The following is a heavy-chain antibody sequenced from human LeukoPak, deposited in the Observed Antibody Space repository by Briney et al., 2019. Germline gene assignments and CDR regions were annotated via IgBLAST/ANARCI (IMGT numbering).Heavy chain of an antibody. J-gene: IGHJ6*02. CDR2: INHSGST. V-gene: IGHV4-34*01. Sequence: SETLSLTCAVYGRSFSGCYWSWIRQPPGKGLEWIGEINHSGSTNYNPSLKSRVTISVDTSKNQFSLKLSSVTAADTAVYYCARVRPAGSRPRYYYYYGMDVWGQGTTVAVSS. D-gene: IGHD6-19*01. CDR3: ARVRPAGSRPRYYYYYGMDV. CDR1: GRSFSGCY.